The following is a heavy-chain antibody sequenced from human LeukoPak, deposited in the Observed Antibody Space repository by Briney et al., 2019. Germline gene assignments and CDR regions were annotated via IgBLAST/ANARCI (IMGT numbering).Heavy chain of an antibody. V-gene: IGHV3-48*01. D-gene: IGHD6-13*01. CDR2: ISSSSSTI. CDR3: ARGGTAAGHRDYFDY. Sequence: GGSLRLSCAASGFTFSSYSMNWVRQAPGKGLEWVSYISSSSSTIYYADSVKGRFTISRDNAKNSLYLQMNSLRAEDTAVYYCARGGTAAGHRDYFDYWGQGTLVTVSS. J-gene: IGHJ4*02. CDR1: GFTFSSYS.